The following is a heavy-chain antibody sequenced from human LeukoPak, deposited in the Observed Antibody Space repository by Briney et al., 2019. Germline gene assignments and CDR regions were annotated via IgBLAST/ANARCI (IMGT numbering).Heavy chain of an antibody. CDR1: GFTFSSYA. J-gene: IGHJ4*02. V-gene: IGHV3-23*01. D-gene: IGHD6-13*01. CDR2: ISGSGGST. Sequence: GGSLRLSCAASGFTFSSYAMSWVRQAPGKGLEWVSAISGSGGSTYYADSVKGRFTISRDNSKNTLYLQMNSLRAEDTAVYHCAKASIAAAGPRLDYWGQGTLVTVSS. CDR3: AKASIAAAGPRLDY.